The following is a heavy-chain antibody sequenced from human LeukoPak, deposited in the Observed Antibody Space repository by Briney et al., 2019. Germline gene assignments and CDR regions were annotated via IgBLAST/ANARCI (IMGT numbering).Heavy chain of an antibody. CDR3: GGGPASIKTPYSLDY. Sequence: GGSLRLSCAASGFTFSSYGMHWVRQAPGKGLEWVAFIRYDGSIKYYADSVKGRFTISRDNSRNTLYLQMNSLRSEDTAVYYCGGGPASIKTPYSLDYWGQGTLVTVSS. V-gene: IGHV3-30*02. CDR2: IRYDGSIK. CDR1: GFTFSSYG. J-gene: IGHJ4*02. D-gene: IGHD2-2*02.